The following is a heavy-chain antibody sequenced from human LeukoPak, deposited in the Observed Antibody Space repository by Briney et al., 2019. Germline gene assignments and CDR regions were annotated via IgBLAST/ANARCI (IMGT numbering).Heavy chain of an antibody. D-gene: IGHD3-22*01. V-gene: IGHV4-30-4*01. CDR1: GGSISSGDYY. J-gene: IGHJ5*02. CDR3: ARPYYYDSRIDP. CDR2: MYYSGNT. Sequence: SQTLSLTCTVSGGSISSGDYYWSWIRQPPGKGLEWIAYMYYSGNTYYYPSLKSRVTMSADTSKNQLSLKLSSVTAADTAVYYCARPYYYDSRIDPWGQGILVTVSS.